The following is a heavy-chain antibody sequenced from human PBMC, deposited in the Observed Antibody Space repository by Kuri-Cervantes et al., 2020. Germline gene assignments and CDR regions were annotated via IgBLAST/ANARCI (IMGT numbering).Heavy chain of an antibody. Sequence: GGSLRLSCAASGYTFDDYAMHWVRQAPGKGLEWVSGISWNSGSIGYADSVKGRFTISRDNAKNTLYLQMNSLRAEDAAVYYCVKDVATWGQGTLVTVSS. CDR1: GYTFDDYA. D-gene: IGHD5-12*01. V-gene: IGHV3-9*01. CDR2: ISWNSGSI. J-gene: IGHJ5*02. CDR3: VKDVAT.